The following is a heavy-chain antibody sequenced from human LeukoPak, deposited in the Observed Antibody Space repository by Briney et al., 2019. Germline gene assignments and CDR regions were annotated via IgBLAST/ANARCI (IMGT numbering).Heavy chain of an antibody. Sequence: ASVKVSCKASGGTFISFAISWVRQAPGQGLEWMGRISAYNGNTNYAQKLQGRVTMTTDTSTSTAYLGLRSLRSDDTAVYYCARGPSGSYPFDPWGQGTLVTVSS. V-gene: IGHV1-18*01. CDR2: ISAYNGNT. D-gene: IGHD1-26*01. CDR3: ARGPSGSYPFDP. J-gene: IGHJ5*02. CDR1: GGTFISFA.